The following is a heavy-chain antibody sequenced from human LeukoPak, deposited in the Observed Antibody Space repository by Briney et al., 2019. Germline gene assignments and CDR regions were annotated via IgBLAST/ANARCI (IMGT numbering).Heavy chain of an antibody. D-gene: IGHD4-11*01. CDR2: IYHSGST. Sequence: SETLSLTCIVSGGSISSGGYSWSWIRQPPGKGLEWIGYIYHSGSTYYNPSLKSRVTISVDRSKNQFSLKLSSVTAADTAVYYCARYSTGMDVWGQGTTVTVSS. J-gene: IGHJ6*02. V-gene: IGHV4-30-2*01. CDR3: ARYSTGMDV. CDR1: GGSISSGGYS.